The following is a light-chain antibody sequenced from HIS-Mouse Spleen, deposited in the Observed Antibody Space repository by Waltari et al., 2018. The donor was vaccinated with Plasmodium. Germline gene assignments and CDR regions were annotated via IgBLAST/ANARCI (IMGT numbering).Light chain of an antibody. CDR3: LLYYGGAWV. V-gene: IGLV7-43*01. J-gene: IGLJ3*02. CDR2: STS. Sequence: QTVVTQEPSLTVSPGGTVTLTCASSPAAVPSGYYPNWFQQKPGQAPRALIYSTSNKPPWTPARFSGSLLGGKAALTLSGVQPEDEAEYYCLLYYGGAWVFGGGTKLTVL. CDR1: PAAVPSGYY.